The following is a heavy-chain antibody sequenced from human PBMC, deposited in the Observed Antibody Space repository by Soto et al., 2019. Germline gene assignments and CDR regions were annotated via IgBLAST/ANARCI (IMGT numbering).Heavy chain of an antibody. Sequence: AASVKVSCKVSGYTLTELSMHWVRQAPGKGLEWMGGFDPEDGETIYAQKFQGRVTMTEDTSTDTAYMELSSLRSEDTAVYYCATGRSGDIVVVPAARYYYYYYGMDVWGQGTTVTVSS. V-gene: IGHV1-24*01. CDR1: GYTLTELS. CDR3: ATGRSGDIVVVPAARYYYYYYGMDV. D-gene: IGHD2-2*01. CDR2: FDPEDGET. J-gene: IGHJ6*02.